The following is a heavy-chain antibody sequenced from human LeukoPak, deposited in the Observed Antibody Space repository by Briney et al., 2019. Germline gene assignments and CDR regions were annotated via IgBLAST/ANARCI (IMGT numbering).Heavy chain of an antibody. CDR2: ISAYNGNT. J-gene: IGHJ4*02. CDR1: GGTFSSYG. Sequence: ASVKVSCKASGGTFSSYGISWVRQAPGQGLEWMGWISAYNGNTNYAQKLQGRVTMTTDTSTSTAYMELRSLRSDDTAVYYCARDSRLPREPSDAAATSYWGQGTLVTVSS. V-gene: IGHV1-18*01. CDR3: ARDSRLPREPSDAAATSY. D-gene: IGHD2-2*01.